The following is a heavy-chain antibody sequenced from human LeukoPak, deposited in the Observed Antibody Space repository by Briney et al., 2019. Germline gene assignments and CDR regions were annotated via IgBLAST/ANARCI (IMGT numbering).Heavy chain of an antibody. D-gene: IGHD2-2*01. Sequence: GGSLRLSCVASGFTFSSYEMNWVRQAPGKGLEWISYITTSGSPIYYADSVKGRFTISRDNSKNTLYLQMNSLRAEDTAVYYCALDQEFDYWGQGTLVTVSS. CDR1: GFTFSSYE. J-gene: IGHJ4*02. V-gene: IGHV3-48*03. CDR3: ALDQEFDY. CDR2: ITTSGSPI.